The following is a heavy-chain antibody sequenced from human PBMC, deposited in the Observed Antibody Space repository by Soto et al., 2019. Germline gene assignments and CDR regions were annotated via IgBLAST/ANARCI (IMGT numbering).Heavy chain of an antibody. J-gene: IGHJ3*02. V-gene: IGHV3-11*01. D-gene: IGHD3-10*01. Sequence: GGSLRLSCAASGFTFSDYYMSWIRQAPGKGLEWVSYISSSGSTIYYADSVKGRFTISRDNAKNSLYLQMNSLRAEDTAVYYCARDGTLYGSGSYYNAFDIWGQGTMVTVSS. CDR3: ARDGTLYGSGSYYNAFDI. CDR1: GFTFSDYY. CDR2: ISSSGSTI.